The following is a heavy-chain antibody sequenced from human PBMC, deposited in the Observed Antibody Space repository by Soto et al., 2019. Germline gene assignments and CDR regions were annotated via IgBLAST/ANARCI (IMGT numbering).Heavy chain of an antibody. D-gene: IGHD6-6*01. CDR3: ARVPGLWAYSSSSGSNWFDP. CDR1: GGSISSGGYY. J-gene: IGHJ5*02. V-gene: IGHV4-31*03. CDR2: IYYSGST. Sequence: QVQLQESGPGLVKPSQTLSLTCTVSGGSISSGGYYWSWIRQHPGKGLEWIGYIYYSGSTYYNPSLKRRVTISVDTSKTQFSLKRGSVTAADTAVYYCARVPGLWAYSSSSGSNWFDPWGQGTLVTVSS.